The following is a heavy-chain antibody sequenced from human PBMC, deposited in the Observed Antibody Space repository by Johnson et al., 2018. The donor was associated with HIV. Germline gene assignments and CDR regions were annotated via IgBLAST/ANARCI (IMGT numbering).Heavy chain of an antibody. CDR1: GFTFSLYW. CDR3: ARDVLGDGTYPPDAFDI. D-gene: IGHD2-8*02. V-gene: IGHV3-7*05. Sequence: EVQLVESGGGLVQSGGSLGLSCSATGFTFSLYWMAWVRQAPGKGLEWVANINQDGSENYYVDSVKGRFTISRDNAKNSLYLQVHSLRVEDTAVYYCARDVLGDGTYPPDAFDIWGQGTMVTVSS. J-gene: IGHJ3*02. CDR2: INQDGSEN.